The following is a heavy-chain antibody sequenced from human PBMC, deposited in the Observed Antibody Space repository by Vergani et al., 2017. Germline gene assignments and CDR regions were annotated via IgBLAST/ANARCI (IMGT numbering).Heavy chain of an antibody. CDR2: IYYSGTI. CDR3: VRLPGARTKXDDGYYYPYGMDV. Sequence: QGQLQESGPGLVKPSETLALTCAVSGQSISSGYYWGWIRQPPRKGLEWIGSIYYSGTIYYNPSLKSRVTISVDTSKNQFSLRLNSVTAADTAVYYCVRLPGARTKXDDGYYYPYGMDVWGQGTTVTVSS. CDR1: GQSISSGYY. J-gene: IGHJ6*02. V-gene: IGHV4-38-2*01. D-gene: IGHD3-16*01.